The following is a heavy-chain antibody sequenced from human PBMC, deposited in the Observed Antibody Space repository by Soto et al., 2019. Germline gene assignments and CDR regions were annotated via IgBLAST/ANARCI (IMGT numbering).Heavy chain of an antibody. CDR3: ARASSWVVTYY. CDR1: GYTFTSYA. J-gene: IGHJ4*02. V-gene: IGHV1-3*01. D-gene: IGHD6-13*01. Sequence: QVHLVQSGAEVKKPGASVKVSCKASGYTFTSYAMHWVRQAPGQRLEWMGWSNAGNGNTKYSQKFQGRVTITRDTSASTAYMELSSLRSEDTAGYYCARASSWVVTYYLGQGTLGTFSS. CDR2: SNAGNGNT.